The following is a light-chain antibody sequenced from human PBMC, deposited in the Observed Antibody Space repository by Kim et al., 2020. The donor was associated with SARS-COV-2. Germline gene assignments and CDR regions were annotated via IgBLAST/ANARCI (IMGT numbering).Light chain of an antibody. CDR1: SLRSQF. CDR3: TSRDRSGYHVI. CDR2: GRN. J-gene: IGLJ2*01. Sequence: SSELTQDPAVSVALGQTVTMTCQGDSLRSQFANWYQQSPGQSPVLVLHGRNSRPSGIPDRFSGSRSGDTASLTIHGAQAEDEADYYCTSRDRSGYHVIFG. V-gene: IGLV3-19*01.